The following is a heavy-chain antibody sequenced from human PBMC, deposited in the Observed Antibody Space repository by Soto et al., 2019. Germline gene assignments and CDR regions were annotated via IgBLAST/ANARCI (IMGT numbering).Heavy chain of an antibody. J-gene: IGHJ4*02. Sequence: KTSETLSLTCIASGGPISSPSSYCGWIRQPPGKGLEWIGSVYDTGSTYYNPSLKSRVTISVDTSKNQFSLRLASVTAADTAVYYCVRAADSWGQGTLVTVSS. CDR1: GGPISSPSSY. CDR3: VRAADS. CDR2: VYDTGST. V-gene: IGHV4-39*01.